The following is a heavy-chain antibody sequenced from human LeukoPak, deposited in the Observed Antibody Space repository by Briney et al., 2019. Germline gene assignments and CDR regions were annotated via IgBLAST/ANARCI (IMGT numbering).Heavy chain of an antibody. D-gene: IGHD6-13*01. V-gene: IGHV1-18*01. Sequence: GASVKVSCKASGYTFTNYGIIWVRQAPGQGLEWMGWISAYNGDTNYAQKLQGRVTMTTDTSTSTAYMELRSPRSDDTAVYYCAVRNRSSWSPFDFWGHGTLVTVSS. CDR2: ISAYNGDT. CDR3: AVRNRSSWSPFDF. CDR1: GYTFTNYG. J-gene: IGHJ4*01.